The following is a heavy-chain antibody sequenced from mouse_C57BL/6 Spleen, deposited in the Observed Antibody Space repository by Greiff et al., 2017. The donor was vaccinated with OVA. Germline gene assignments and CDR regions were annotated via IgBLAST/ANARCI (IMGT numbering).Heavy chain of an antibody. Sequence: QVQLQRSGAELVKPGASVKLSCKASGYTFTEYTIHWVKQRSGQGLEWIGWFYPGSGSIKYNEKFKDKATLTADKSSSTVYMELSRLTSEDSAVYFCARHEARDSSGYVAMDYWGQGTSVTVSS. J-gene: IGHJ4*01. V-gene: IGHV1-62-2*01. CDR3: ARHEARDSSGYVAMDY. D-gene: IGHD3-2*02. CDR1: GYTFTEYT. CDR2: FYPGSGSI.